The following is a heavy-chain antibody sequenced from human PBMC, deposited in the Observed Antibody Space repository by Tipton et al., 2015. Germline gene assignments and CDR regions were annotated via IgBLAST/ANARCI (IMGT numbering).Heavy chain of an antibody. CDR1: GGSISSGKYY. V-gene: IGHV4-31*03. J-gene: IGHJ4*02. CDR2: IYYSGNT. CDR3: ARVKVATMLYYFDY. D-gene: IGHD5-12*01. Sequence: TPSLTCTVSGGSISSGKYYWSWIRQHPGKGLEWIGYIYYSGNTYYNPSLKSRVTIPVDTSKSQFSLKLTSVTAADTAVYYCARVKVATMLYYFDYWGQGTLVTVSS.